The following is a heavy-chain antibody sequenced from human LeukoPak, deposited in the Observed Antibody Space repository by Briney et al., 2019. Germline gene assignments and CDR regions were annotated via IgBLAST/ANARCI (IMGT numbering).Heavy chain of an antibody. CDR2: IYGVDGT. Sequence: PGGSLRLSCAASGVTVSSQYMNWVRRAPGKGLEWVSVIYGVDGTSYADSVKGRFTISRDSSRNTVYLQMNGLRAEDTAVYYCARDRLRGYLDVWGRGTLVTVSS. J-gene: IGHJ2*01. CDR3: ARDRLRGYLDV. D-gene: IGHD4-17*01. CDR1: GVTVSSQY. V-gene: IGHV3-53*01.